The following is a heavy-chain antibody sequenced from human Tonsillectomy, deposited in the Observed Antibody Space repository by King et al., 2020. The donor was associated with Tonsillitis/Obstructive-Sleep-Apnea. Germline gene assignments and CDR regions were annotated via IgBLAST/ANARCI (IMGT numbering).Heavy chain of an antibody. V-gene: IGHV4-59*01. Sequence: VQLQESGPGLVKPSETLSLTCTVSGGSISSYYWSWIRQPPGKGLEWIGYIYYSGSTNYNPSLKSRVTISVDTSKNQFSLKLSSVTAADTAVYYLARDRLLRYYYDRSGRDAFDIWGQGTMVTVSS. D-gene: IGHD3-22*01. J-gene: IGHJ3*02. CDR1: GGSISSYY. CDR3: ARDRLLRYYYDRSGRDAFDI. CDR2: IYYSGST.